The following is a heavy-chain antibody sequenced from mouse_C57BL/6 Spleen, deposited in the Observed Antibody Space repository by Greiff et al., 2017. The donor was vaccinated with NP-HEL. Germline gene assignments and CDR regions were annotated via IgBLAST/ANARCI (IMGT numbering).Heavy chain of an antibody. J-gene: IGHJ2*01. CDR1: GFTFSSYG. Sequence: EVQGVESGGDLVKPGGSLKLSCAASGFTFSSYGMSWVRQTPDKRLEWVATISSGGSYTYYPDSVKGRFTISRDNAKNTLYLQMSSLKSEDTAMYYCARHEDYVDYWGQGTTLTVSS. V-gene: IGHV5-6*01. CDR2: ISSGGSYT. CDR3: ARHEDYVDY.